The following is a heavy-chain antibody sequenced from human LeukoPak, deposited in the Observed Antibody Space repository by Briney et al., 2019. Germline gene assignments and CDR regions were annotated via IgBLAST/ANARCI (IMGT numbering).Heavy chain of an antibody. D-gene: IGHD3-10*01. CDR1: GYTFTSYD. J-gene: IGHJ4*02. Sequence: ASVKVSCKASGYTFTSYDFNWVRQATGQGLEWMGWMNPHSGNTDYAQKFRGRVTMTRNTSINTAYMELSSLRSEDTAVYYCARGDSGSGSPLDYWGQGTLVTVSS. CDR2: MNPHSGNT. CDR3: ARGDSGSGSPLDY. V-gene: IGHV1-8*01.